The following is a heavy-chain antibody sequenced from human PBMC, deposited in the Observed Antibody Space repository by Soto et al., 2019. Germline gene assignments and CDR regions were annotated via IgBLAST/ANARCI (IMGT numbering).Heavy chain of an antibody. Sequence: PGGSLRLSCAASGFTFNSYVMHWVRQSPGKGLEWVAVISYDGSNKYYADSVKGRFTISRDNSKSTLYLQMNSLRAEDTAVYYCAKDRIEYCGGDCFSPYYYYGMDVWGQGTTVTVSS. J-gene: IGHJ6*02. CDR2: ISYDGSNK. V-gene: IGHV3-30*18. CDR3: AKDRIEYCGGDCFSPYYYYGMDV. CDR1: GFTFNSYV. D-gene: IGHD2-21*02.